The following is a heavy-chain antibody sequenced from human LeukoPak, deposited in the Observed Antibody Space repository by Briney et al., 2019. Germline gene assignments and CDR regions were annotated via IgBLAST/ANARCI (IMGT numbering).Heavy chain of an antibody. V-gene: IGHV3-30*03. CDR1: GFSFNAYW. CDR3: ARGDQSVTMGRGQVNYYYYGMDV. CDR2: MSYDESTK. J-gene: IGHJ6*02. Sequence: GGSLRLSCAASGFSFNAYWMHWVRQAPGTGLEWVAVMSYDESTKYYADSVKGRFTISRDNPRNTLFLQMNSVRAEDTAVYYCARGDQSVTMGRGQVNYYYYGMDVWGQGTTVTVSS. D-gene: IGHD3-10*01.